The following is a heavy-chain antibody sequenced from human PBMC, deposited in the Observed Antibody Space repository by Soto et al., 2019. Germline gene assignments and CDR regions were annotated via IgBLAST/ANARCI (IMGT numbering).Heavy chain of an antibody. J-gene: IGHJ4*02. CDR1: GFSLSTSGVG. D-gene: IGHD2-2*01. CDR2: IYWDDDK. CDR3: ARQLDCSSTSCYLGSYYFDY. Sequence: QITLKESGPTLVKPTQTLTLTCTFSGFSLSTSGVGVGWIRQPPGKALEWLALIYWDDDKRYSPSLKSRLTITKDTSKNQVVLTMTNMDPVDTATYYCARQLDCSSTSCYLGSYYFDYWGQGTLVTVSS. V-gene: IGHV2-5*02.